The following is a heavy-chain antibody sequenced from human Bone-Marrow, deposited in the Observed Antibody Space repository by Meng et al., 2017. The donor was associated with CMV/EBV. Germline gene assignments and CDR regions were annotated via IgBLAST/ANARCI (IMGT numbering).Heavy chain of an antibody. V-gene: IGHV3-23*01. CDR2: LSGSGGST. Sequence: SCAASGFTFSSYAMSWARQAPGKGLEWVSGLSGSGGSTYYTDSVKGRFSISRDNSKNTLYLQMNSLRAEDTAVYCCAKGNGYNWYFDLWGRGTLVTVSS. CDR3: AKGNGYNWYFDL. J-gene: IGHJ2*01. D-gene: IGHD5-24*01. CDR1: GFTFSSYA.